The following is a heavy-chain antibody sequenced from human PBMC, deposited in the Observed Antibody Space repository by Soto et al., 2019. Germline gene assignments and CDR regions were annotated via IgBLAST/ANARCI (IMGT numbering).Heavy chain of an antibody. V-gene: IGHV3-13*05. CDR3: ARGGYYDSSGYYYFDY. CDR1: GFTFSSYD. D-gene: IGHD3-22*01. J-gene: IGHJ4*02. Sequence: GGSLRLSCAASGFTFSSYDMHWVRQATGKGLEWVSAIGTAGDPFYPGSVKGRFTISRENAKNSLYLQMNSLRAGDTAVYYCARGGYYDSSGYYYFDYWGQGTLVTVSS. CDR2: IGTAGDP.